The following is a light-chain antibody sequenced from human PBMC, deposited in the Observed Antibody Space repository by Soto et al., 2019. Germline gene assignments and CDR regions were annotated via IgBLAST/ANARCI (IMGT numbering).Light chain of an antibody. V-gene: IGKV3-20*01. CDR3: QQYGSSPPYT. J-gene: IGKJ2*01. CDR2: GAS. CDR1: QSVSSSY. Sequence: DIVLTQSPGTLSLSPGERATLSCRASQSVSSSYLAWSQQKPGQAPRLLIYGASSRATGLPDRFSGSGSGTDCTLTISRLEPEDFAVYYCQQYGSSPPYTFGQGTKLEIK.